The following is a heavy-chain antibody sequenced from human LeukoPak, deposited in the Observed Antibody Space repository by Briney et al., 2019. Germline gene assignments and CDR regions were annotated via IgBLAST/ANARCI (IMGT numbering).Heavy chain of an antibody. CDR1: KFIFSNYW. J-gene: IGHJ4*02. CDR3: AREDGYCSGGNCYSYFDS. V-gene: IGHV3-7*01. D-gene: IGHD2-15*01. CDR2: IKKTGSET. Sequence: GGSLRLSCAASKFIFSNYWMSWVRQAPGKGLEWVAYIKKTGSETYYVDSVKGRFTITRDNARNSLFLQMNSLRAEDTAVYYCAREDGYCSGGNCYSYFDSWGQGALVTVSS.